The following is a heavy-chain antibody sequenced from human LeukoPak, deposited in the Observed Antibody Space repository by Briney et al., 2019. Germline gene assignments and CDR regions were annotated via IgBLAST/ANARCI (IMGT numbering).Heavy chain of an antibody. V-gene: IGHV4-34*01. J-gene: IGHJ5*02. CDR2: INHSGST. Sequence: PSETLSLTCAVYGGSFSGYYWSWIRQPPGKGLEWIGEINHSGSTNYNPSLKSRVTISVDTSKNQFSLKLSSVTAADTAVYCCARGRGIAARRFDPWGQGTRVTVSS. CDR1: GGSFSGYY. CDR3: ARGRGIAARRFDP. D-gene: IGHD6-6*01.